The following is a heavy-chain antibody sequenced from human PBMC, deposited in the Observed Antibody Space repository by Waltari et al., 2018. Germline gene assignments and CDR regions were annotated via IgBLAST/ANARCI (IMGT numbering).Heavy chain of an antibody. J-gene: IGHJ6*02. Sequence: QVRLVQSGAEVMKPGASLKISCTTSGYAFSIYSMHWVRQAHGQGLEWVGWINAGNGNTKNSQKFQGRVTITRDTSASTVYMELGSLRSEDTAVYYCAREGIAVAGDYYYYYGMDVWGQGTTVTVSS. CDR3: AREGIAVAGDYYYYYGMDV. CDR2: INAGNGNT. CDR1: GYAFSIYS. V-gene: IGHV1-3*01. D-gene: IGHD6-19*01.